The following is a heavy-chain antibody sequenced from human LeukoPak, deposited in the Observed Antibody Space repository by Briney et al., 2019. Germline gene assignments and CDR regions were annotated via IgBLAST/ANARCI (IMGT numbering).Heavy chain of an antibody. J-gene: IGHJ4*02. D-gene: IGHD3-22*01. V-gene: IGHV4-30-2*01. Sequence: SETLSLTRAVSDGSISSGGYSWSWIRQPPGKGLEWIGYIYHSGSTYYNPSLKSRVTISVDRSKNQFSLKLSSVTAADTAVYYCARFVVGSSGYDYWGQGTLVTVSS. CDR2: IYHSGST. CDR1: DGSISSGGYS. CDR3: ARFVVGSSGYDY.